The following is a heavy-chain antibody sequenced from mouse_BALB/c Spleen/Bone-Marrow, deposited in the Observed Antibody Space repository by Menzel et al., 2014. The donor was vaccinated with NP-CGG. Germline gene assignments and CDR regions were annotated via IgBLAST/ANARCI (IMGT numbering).Heavy chain of an antibody. CDR3: VLITPVVSDY. J-gene: IGHJ2*01. D-gene: IGHD1-1*01. CDR2: INPSTGYT. CDR1: GYTFTTYW. V-gene: IGHV1-7*01. Sequence: QVQLQQSGAELAKPGALVKMSCKASGYTFTTYWMHWVKQRPGQGLEWIGYINPSTGYTEYIQKFKDKATLTADKSSSTAYMQLNSLTSEDSSVYYCVLITPVVSDYWGQGTTLTVSS.